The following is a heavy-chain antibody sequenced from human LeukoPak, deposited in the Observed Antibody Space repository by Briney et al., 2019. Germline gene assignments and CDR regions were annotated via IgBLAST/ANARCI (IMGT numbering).Heavy chain of an antibody. D-gene: IGHD6-13*01. CDR3: ARYSSSCV. Sequence: GGSLRLSCAASGFTFSSYAMHWVRQAPGKGLEWVAVMSYDGSNKYYADSVKGRFTISRDNSKNTLYLQMNSLRAEDTAVYYCARYSSSCVWGQGTLVTVSS. J-gene: IGHJ4*02. CDR2: MSYDGSNK. CDR1: GFTFSSYA. V-gene: IGHV3-30-3*01.